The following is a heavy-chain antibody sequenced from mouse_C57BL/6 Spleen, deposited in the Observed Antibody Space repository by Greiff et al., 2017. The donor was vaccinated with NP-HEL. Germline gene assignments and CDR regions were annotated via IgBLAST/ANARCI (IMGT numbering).Heavy chain of an antibody. CDR3: ARHTVVATDAMDY. CDR2: IWSDGST. D-gene: IGHD1-1*01. V-gene: IGHV2-6-1*01. Sequence: QVQLKESGPGLVAPSQSLSITCTVSGFSLTSYGVHWVRQPPGKGLEWLVVIWSDGSTTYNSALKSRLSISKDNSKRQVFLKMTSLQTDDTAMYYCARHTVVATDAMDYWGQGTSVTVSS. J-gene: IGHJ4*01. CDR1: GFSLTSYG.